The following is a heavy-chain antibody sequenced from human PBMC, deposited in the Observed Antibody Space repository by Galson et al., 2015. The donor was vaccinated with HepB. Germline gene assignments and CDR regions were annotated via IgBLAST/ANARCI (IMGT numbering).Heavy chain of an antibody. CDR1: GFTFNSYF. CDR3: VKDLTGTYSFDY. J-gene: IGHJ4*02. CDR2: ISTDGGST. D-gene: IGHD7-27*01. Sequence: SLRLSCAASGFTFNSYFMHWVRQAPGKGLEYVSSISTDGGSTYYADFVKGRFTISRDNSKNTLYLQMTSLRAEDTAVYYCVKDLTGTYSFDYWGQGTLVTVSS. V-gene: IGHV3-64D*06.